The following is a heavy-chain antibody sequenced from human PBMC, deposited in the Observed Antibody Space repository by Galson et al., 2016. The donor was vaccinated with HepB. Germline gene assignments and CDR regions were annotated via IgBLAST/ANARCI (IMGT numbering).Heavy chain of an antibody. CDR1: GFTFSNYG. CDR3: AKEISYQLLLYSPHY. V-gene: IGHV3-30*18. D-gene: IGHD2-2*01. J-gene: IGHJ4*02. Sequence: SLRLSCAASGFTFSNYGMHWVRQAPGKGLEWVAVISYDGSKKYYADSVKGRFTISRDNSKNTLYLQMNSLRGEDTAVYYCAKEISYQLLLYSPHYWGQGTLVTVSS. CDR2: ISYDGSKK.